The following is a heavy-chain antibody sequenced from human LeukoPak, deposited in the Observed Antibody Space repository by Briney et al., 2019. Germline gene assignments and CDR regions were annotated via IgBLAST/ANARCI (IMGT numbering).Heavy chain of an antibody. CDR3: ARADGGSSWYWGYYFDY. Sequence: PSETLSLTCTVSGGSISSGSYYWSWIRQPAGKGLEWIGRIYTSGSTNYNPSLKSRVTISVDTSKNQFSLKLSSVTAADTAVYYCARADGGSSWYWGYYFDYWGQGTVVTVSS. V-gene: IGHV4-61*02. J-gene: IGHJ4*02. CDR1: GGSISSGSYY. CDR2: IYTSGST. D-gene: IGHD6-13*01.